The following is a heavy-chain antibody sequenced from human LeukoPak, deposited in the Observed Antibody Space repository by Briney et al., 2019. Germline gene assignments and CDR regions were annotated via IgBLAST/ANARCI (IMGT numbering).Heavy chain of an antibody. CDR1: AYTFTNYD. J-gene: IGHJ4*02. D-gene: IGHD2-2*01. CDR2: ISANNGET. CDR3: ARVPPSAHQLLSSDY. Sequence: GASVMVSCKASAYTFTNYDISWLRQATAQGLEWMAWISANNGETRYAQNFQRRVTMPTDTSTSTAYLELRSLRSDDTAVYYCARVPPSAHQLLSSDYWGQGTQVTVSS. V-gene: IGHV1-18*04.